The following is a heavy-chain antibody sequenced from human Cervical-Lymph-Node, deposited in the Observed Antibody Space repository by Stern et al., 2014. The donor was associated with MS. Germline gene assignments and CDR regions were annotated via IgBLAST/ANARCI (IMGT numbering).Heavy chain of an antibody. V-gene: IGHV4-59*08. CDR1: GGSISSRY. J-gene: IGHJ4*02. CDR3: ARLSTAVDF. Sequence: VQLVESGPGLVKPSETLSLTCAVSGGSISSRYWGWIRQPPGKGLEWMGLISHSGDTKNNPSLKSRVTISLDTSKNQFALMVTSVTAADTAVYYCARLSTAVDFWGQGTLVTVSS. CDR2: ISHSGDT.